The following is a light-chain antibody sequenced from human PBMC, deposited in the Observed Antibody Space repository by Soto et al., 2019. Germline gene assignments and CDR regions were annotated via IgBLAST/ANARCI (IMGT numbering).Light chain of an antibody. CDR3: SSYKRSSLV. CDR1: SSDVGGYNY. V-gene: IGLV2-14*01. Sequence: QSVLTQPASVSGSPGQSITISCIGTSSDVGGYNYVSWYQQHPGKAPKLLIYEVSNRPSGVSIRFSGSKSGNTASLTISGLLAEDEGDYYCSSYKRSSLVFGGGTKVTVL. J-gene: IGLJ3*02. CDR2: EVS.